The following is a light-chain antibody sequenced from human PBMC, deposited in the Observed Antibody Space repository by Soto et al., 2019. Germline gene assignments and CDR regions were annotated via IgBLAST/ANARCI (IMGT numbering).Light chain of an antibody. CDR1: SSDVGGYNF. V-gene: IGLV2-14*01. J-gene: IGLJ1*01. CDR3: TSYTSGSTLYV. Sequence: QSVLTQPASVSGSPGQSITISCTGTSSDVGGYNFVSWYQQHPGKAPKLMIYEVSNRPSGVSNRFSGSKSGNTASLTISGLQAEDDADYYCTSYTSGSTLYVFGTGTKVTAL. CDR2: EVS.